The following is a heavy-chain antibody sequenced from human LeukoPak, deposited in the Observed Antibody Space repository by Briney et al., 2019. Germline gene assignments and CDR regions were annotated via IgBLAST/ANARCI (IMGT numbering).Heavy chain of an antibody. D-gene: IGHD3-10*01. V-gene: IGHV1-69*13. CDR1: GGTCSSYD. Sequence: ASVKVSCKACGGTCSSYDISWVRQAPGQGLVWMGGIIPIFGTANYAQTFQEGVTITADESTSTAYMELSSLGSEDKAVFYCSRETYYGSGSDYWGQGTLVTVST. CDR3: SRETYYGSGSDY. CDR2: IIPIFGTA. J-gene: IGHJ4*02.